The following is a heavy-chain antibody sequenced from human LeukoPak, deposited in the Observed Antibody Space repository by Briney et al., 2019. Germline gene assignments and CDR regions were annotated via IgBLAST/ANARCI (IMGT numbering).Heavy chain of an antibody. J-gene: IGHJ6*02. CDR2: IYPGDSDT. V-gene: IGHV5-51*01. Sequence: GESLQISCEGSGYIFTSYWIGWVRPLPGKGLEWMGIIYPGDSDTRYSPSFEGQVTISPDKSISTPYLQLSTLKPSDTAMYYCARQIAVAGTFDYYYYGIDVWGQGTTVTVSS. CDR3: ARQIAVAGTFDYYYYGIDV. D-gene: IGHD6-19*01. CDR1: GYIFTSYW.